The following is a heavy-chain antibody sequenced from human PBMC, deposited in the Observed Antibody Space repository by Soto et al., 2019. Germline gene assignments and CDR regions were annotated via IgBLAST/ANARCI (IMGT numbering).Heavy chain of an antibody. Sequence: ASVKVSCKAPADTFTSYYIHWVRQAPGHGLEWMGIINPNGGSTRFAQTFQGRITMTTDTSTSTVYMELRSLRSEDTAVYYCATDDGHYYGSVWGQGTLVTVSS. CDR3: ATDDGHYYGSV. CDR2: INPNGGST. V-gene: IGHV1-46*01. D-gene: IGHD3-22*01. CDR1: ADTFTSYY. J-gene: IGHJ1*01.